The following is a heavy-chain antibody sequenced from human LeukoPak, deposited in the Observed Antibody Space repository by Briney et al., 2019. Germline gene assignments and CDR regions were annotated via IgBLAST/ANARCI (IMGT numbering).Heavy chain of an antibody. J-gene: IGHJ4*02. CDR3: ARLDYYDSSGLDY. Sequence: SETLSLTCTVSGGSISSYYWSWIRQPPGKGLEWIGYIYYSGSTNYNPSLKSRVTISVDTSKNQFSLKLSSVTAADTAVYYFARLDYYDSSGLDYWGQGTLVTVSS. CDR1: GGSISSYY. CDR2: IYYSGST. V-gene: IGHV4-59*08. D-gene: IGHD3-22*01.